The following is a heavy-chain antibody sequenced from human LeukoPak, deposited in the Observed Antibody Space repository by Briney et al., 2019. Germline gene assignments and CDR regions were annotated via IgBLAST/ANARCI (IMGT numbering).Heavy chain of an antibody. J-gene: IGHJ5*02. CDR3: ARGIVVVVAATMGLDP. D-gene: IGHD2-15*01. CDR2: INHSGST. Sequence: PSETLSLTCAVYGGSFSGYYWSWIRQPPGKGLEWIGEINHSGSTNYNPSLKSRVTISVDTSKNQFSLKLSSVTAAGTAVYYCARGIVVVVAATMGLDPWGQGTLVTVSS. CDR1: GGSFSGYY. V-gene: IGHV4-34*01.